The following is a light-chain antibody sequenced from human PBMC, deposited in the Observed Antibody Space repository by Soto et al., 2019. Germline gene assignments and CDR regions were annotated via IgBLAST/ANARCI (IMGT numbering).Light chain of an antibody. J-gene: IGLJ1*01. CDR2: DVS. CDR1: SSDVGAYNY. V-gene: IGLV2-14*03. CDR3: NSYTTSSTYV. Sequence: QSALTQPASVSGSPGQSIAISCTGTSSDVGAYNYVSWYQQHPGKAPKLMIYDVSNRLSGVSNRFSGSKSGNTASLTISGLQAEDEADYYCNSYTTSSTYVFGTGTKVTVL.